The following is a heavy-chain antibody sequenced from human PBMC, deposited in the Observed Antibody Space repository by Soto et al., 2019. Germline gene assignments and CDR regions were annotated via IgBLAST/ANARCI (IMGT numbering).Heavy chain of an antibody. J-gene: IGHJ4*02. D-gene: IGHD1-26*01. CDR1: GYTFSRYG. Sequence: QVQLVQSGAEVREPGASVKVSCKTSGYTFSRYGITWVRQAPGQGLEWMGWINGNTGHTIYAMNLEDRLTISTATSTSTAYMELRSLKSDAAAVYYCARERKWEPLPYWGQGTLVTVSS. CDR3: ARERKWEPLPY. V-gene: IGHV1-18*01. CDR2: INGNTGHT.